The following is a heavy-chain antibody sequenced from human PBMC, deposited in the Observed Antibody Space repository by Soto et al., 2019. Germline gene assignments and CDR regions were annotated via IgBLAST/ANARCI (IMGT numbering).Heavy chain of an antibody. CDR1: GFTFSNYW. CDR2: VNPDGSST. Sequence: LRLSCAASGFTFSNYWMHWVRQAPGKGLLWVSRVNPDGSSTAYADSVKGRFTISRDNARNTLYLQMHSLRADDTAVYYCARDTYHSYYYGIDVWGQGTTVTVSS. V-gene: IGHV3-74*01. J-gene: IGHJ6*02. D-gene: IGHD2-2*01. CDR3: ARDTYHSYYYGIDV.